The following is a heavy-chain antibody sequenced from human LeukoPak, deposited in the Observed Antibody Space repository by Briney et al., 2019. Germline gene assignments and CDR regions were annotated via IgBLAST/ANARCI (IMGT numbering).Heavy chain of an antibody. J-gene: IGHJ4*02. CDR1: GDSIY. V-gene: IGHV4-59*01. Sequence: PSETLSLTCSVSGDSIYWSWVRQSPGKGLQWIGTVFSGGATSYSPSLASRVTVSLDKSKSHFSLKLSSVTAADTAIYYCAIVPSHPRYFDRWGQGTLVTVSS. CDR2: VFSGGAT. CDR3: AIVPSHPRYFDR. D-gene: IGHD3-9*01.